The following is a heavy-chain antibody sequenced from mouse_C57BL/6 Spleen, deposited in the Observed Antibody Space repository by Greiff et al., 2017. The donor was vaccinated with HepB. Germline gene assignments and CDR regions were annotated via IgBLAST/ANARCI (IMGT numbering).Heavy chain of an antibody. Sequence: QVQLQQPGAELVKPGASVKLSCKASGYTFTSYWMHWVKQRPGRGLERIGRIDPNSGGTKYNEKFKSKATLTVDKPSSTAYMQLSSLTSEDSAVYYCARYDGYYLYAMDYWGQGTSVTVSS. CDR3: ARYDGYYLYAMDY. D-gene: IGHD2-3*01. CDR2: IDPNSGGT. CDR1: GYTFTSYW. V-gene: IGHV1-72*01. J-gene: IGHJ4*01.